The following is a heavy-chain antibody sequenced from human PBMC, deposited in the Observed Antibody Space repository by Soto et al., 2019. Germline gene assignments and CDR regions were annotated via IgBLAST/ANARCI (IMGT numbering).Heavy chain of an antibody. V-gene: IGHV4-34*01. D-gene: IGHD5-18*01. Sequence: ETLSLTCAVYGGSFSGYYWSWIRQPPGKGLEWIGEINHSGSTNYNPSLKSRVTISVDTSKNQFSLKLSSVTAADTAVYYCARRYGYFDYWGQGTLVTVSS. CDR3: ARRYGYFDY. J-gene: IGHJ4*02. CDR2: INHSGST. CDR1: GGSFSGYY.